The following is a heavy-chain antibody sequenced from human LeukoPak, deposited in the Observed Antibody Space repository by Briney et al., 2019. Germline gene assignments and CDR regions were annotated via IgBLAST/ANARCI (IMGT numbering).Heavy chain of an antibody. Sequence: ASVKVSCKVSGYTLTELSMYWVRQAPGKGLEWMGGFDPEDGETIYAQKFQGRVTMTEDTSTDTAYMELSSLRSDDTAVYYCARGLQENLAWLQAFSAFDIWGQGTMVTVSS. V-gene: IGHV1-24*01. CDR3: ARGLQENLAWLQAFSAFDI. J-gene: IGHJ3*02. D-gene: IGHD6-19*01. CDR2: FDPEDGET. CDR1: GYTLTELS.